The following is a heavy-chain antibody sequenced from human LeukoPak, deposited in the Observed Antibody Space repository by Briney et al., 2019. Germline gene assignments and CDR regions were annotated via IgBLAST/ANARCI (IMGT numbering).Heavy chain of an antibody. J-gene: IGHJ2*01. D-gene: IGHD3-10*01. Sequence: PSETLSLTCIVSGGSITSSNYFWGWIRQPPGKGLEWIGGFYHSGTIFYSPSLGSRVAISIDTSKNQFSLRLLTVTAADTAVYYCARQGVVPNKAGWYFDLWGRGTLVTVSS. CDR1: GGSITSSNYF. V-gene: IGHV4-39*01. CDR3: ARQGVVPNKAGWYFDL. CDR2: FYHSGTI.